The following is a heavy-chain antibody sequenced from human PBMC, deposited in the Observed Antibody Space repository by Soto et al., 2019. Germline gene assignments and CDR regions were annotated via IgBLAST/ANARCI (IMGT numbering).Heavy chain of an antibody. CDR2: INHTGGT. D-gene: IGHD3-3*01. Sequence: SETLSLTCAVYGGSVNGYYWNWIRQPPGKGLEWIGEINHTGGTHYNPSLKSRVTMSVDTSKDQFSLRLSSVTAADTAIYYCATRITVFGLLIPPFDPWGQGTQLTVSS. CDR1: GGSVNGYY. CDR3: ATRITVFGLLIPPFDP. V-gene: IGHV4-34*01. J-gene: IGHJ5*02.